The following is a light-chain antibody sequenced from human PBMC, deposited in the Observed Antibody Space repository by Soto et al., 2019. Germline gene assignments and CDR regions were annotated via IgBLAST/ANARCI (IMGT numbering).Light chain of an antibody. CDR1: HSLVHSDGNTY. Sequence: DTVMTQTPLSSPVTLGHAASISCRSSHSLVHSDGNTYLSWFQQRPGQPPRLLTYKVSDRFSGVPDRFSGSGAGTDFTLTISRVEAEDFGVYYCKQATQSHWTFGQGTKVEIK. CDR3: KQATQSHWT. V-gene: IGKV2-24*01. CDR2: KVS. J-gene: IGKJ1*01.